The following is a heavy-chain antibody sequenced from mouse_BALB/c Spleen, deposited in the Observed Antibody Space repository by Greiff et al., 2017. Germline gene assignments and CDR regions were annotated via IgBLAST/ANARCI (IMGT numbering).Heavy chain of an antibody. CDR2: ISSGGGST. CDR1: GFAFSSYD. Sequence: EVQLQQSGGGLVKPGGSLKLSCAASGFAFSSYDMSWVRQTPEKRLEWVAYISSGGGSTYYPDTVKGRFTISRDNAKNTLYLQMSSLKSEDTAMYYCARRIYDGYYVGAMDYWGQGTSVTVSS. D-gene: IGHD2-3*01. V-gene: IGHV5-12-1*01. J-gene: IGHJ4*01. CDR3: ARRIYDGYYVGAMDY.